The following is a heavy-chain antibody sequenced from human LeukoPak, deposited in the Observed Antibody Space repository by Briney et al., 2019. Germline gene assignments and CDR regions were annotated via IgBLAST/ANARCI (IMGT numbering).Heavy chain of an antibody. CDR1: GFTFDDYA. V-gene: IGHV3-20*04. D-gene: IGHD6-25*01. CDR2: INWNGGST. Sequence: GGSLRLSCAVSGFTFDDYAMSWVRQAPGKGLEWVFGINWNGGSTLYADSVKGRFTISRDNAKNSLYLQMNSLRAEDTALYFCARGGYTAEIDYWGQGTLVTVSS. CDR3: ARGGYTAEIDY. J-gene: IGHJ4*02.